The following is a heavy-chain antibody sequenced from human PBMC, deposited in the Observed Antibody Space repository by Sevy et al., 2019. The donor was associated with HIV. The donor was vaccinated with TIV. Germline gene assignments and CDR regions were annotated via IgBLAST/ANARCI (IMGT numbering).Heavy chain of an antibody. J-gene: IGHJ6*02. CDR3: ANSRGRYEGSSWLYYYYIMDV. CDR1: GFSFSRHG. Sequence: GGSLRLSCVAAGFSFSRHGMHWARQAPGKGLEWVAVISNDGSDKEYAESVKGRFTVSRDNSKDTVYLQMNSLRLDDTAVCYCANSRGRYEGSSWLYYYYIMDVWGQGTTVTVSS. CDR2: ISNDGSDK. D-gene: IGHD6-13*01. V-gene: IGHV3-30*18.